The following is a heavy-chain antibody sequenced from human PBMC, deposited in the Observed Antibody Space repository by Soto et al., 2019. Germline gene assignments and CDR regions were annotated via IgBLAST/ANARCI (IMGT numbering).Heavy chain of an antibody. CDR1: GFTFSSYG. Sequence: GGSLRLSCAASGFTFSSYGMHWVRQAPGKGLEWVAVIWYDGSNKYYADSVKGRFTISRDNSKNTLYLQMNSLRAEDTAVYYCARVITIFGVVINGYYGMDVWGQGTTVTVSS. J-gene: IGHJ6*02. V-gene: IGHV3-33*01. D-gene: IGHD3-3*01. CDR3: ARVITIFGVVINGYYGMDV. CDR2: IWYDGSNK.